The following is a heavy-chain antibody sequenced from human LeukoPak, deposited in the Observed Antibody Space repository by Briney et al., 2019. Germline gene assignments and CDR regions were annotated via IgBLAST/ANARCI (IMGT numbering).Heavy chain of an antibody. CDR3: ARERTLNFWHFDL. V-gene: IGHV4-61*01. D-gene: IGHD1-1*01. CDR2: IYFRGST. Sequence: SETLSLTCTVSGDSVSSGSHYWSWIRQPPGKGLEWIGYIYFRGSTNYNPSLKSRVTISVDTSKNQFSLKLRSVTAADTAVYYCARERTLNFWHFDLWGRGTLVTVSS. CDR1: GDSVSSGSHY. J-gene: IGHJ2*01.